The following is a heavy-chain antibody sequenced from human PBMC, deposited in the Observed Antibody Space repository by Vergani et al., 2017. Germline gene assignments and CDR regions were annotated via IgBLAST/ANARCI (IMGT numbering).Heavy chain of an antibody. CDR1: GFTFSDYY. D-gene: IGHD6-13*01. V-gene: IGHV3-23*04. CDR3: AKPIAAPGYFDY. CDR2: ISGSGGST. Sequence: VQLVESGGGLVKPGGSLRLSCAASGFTFSDYYMSWIRQAPGKGLEWVSAISGSGGSTYYADSVKGRFTISRDNSKNTLYLQMNSLRAEDTAVYYCAKPIAAPGYFDYWGQGTLVTVSS. J-gene: IGHJ4*02.